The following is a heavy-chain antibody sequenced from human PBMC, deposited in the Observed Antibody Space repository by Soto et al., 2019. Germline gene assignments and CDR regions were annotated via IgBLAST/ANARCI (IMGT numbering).Heavy chain of an antibody. V-gene: IGHV4-59*01. CDR2: VYDTGST. D-gene: IGHD6-6*01. CDR1: GGSISGYY. J-gene: IGHJ4*02. Sequence: PSETLSLTCSVSGGSISGYYWSWIRQAPGKGLEWIGYVYDTGSTSYNPSLQSRVTISVDTSKKQFSLSLRLVTAADTAVYFCARSIAVPSSHIDHWGQGTRGTVSS. CDR3: ARSIAVPSSHIDH.